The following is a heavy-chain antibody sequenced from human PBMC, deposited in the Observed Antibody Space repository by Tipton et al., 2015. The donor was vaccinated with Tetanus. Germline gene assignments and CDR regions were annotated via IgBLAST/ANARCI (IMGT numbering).Heavy chain of an antibody. D-gene: IGHD6-6*01. V-gene: IGHV4-31*03. CDR2: IYSSGGT. Sequence: TLSLTCTVSGGSISSGGYYWSWIRQRPGKGLEWIGDIYSSGGTYSNPSLKGRVTISVDTSKSQFSLRLNSVTAADTAVYYCARDQARGARGWNYFDYWGLGTLVTVSS. J-gene: IGHJ4*02. CDR3: ARDQARGARGWNYFDY. CDR1: GGSISSGGYY.